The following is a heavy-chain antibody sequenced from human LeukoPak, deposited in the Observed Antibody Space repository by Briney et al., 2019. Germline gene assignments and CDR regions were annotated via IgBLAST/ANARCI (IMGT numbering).Heavy chain of an antibody. D-gene: IGHD3-3*01. J-gene: IGHJ3*02. Sequence: SVKVSCKASGGTFSSYAISWVRQAPGQGLEWMGRIIPILGIANYAQKFQGRVTITADKSTSTAYMELRSLRSDDTAVYYCARDRGVTIFGVVISYDAFDIWGQGTMVTVSS. CDR1: GGTFSSYA. V-gene: IGHV1-69*04. CDR3: ARDRGVTIFGVVISYDAFDI. CDR2: IIPILGIA.